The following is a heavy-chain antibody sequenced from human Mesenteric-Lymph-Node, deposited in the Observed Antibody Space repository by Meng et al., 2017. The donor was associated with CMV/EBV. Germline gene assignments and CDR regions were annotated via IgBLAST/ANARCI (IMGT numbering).Heavy chain of an antibody. Sequence: ESLKISCAASGFTVSSNYMSWVRQAPGKGLEWIGYIYYSGSTYYNPSLKSRVTISVDTSKNQFSLKLSSVTAADTAVYYCAKELRGTEYFINGGPGLDYWGQGTLVTVSS. CDR3: AKELRGTEYFINGGPGLDY. J-gene: IGHJ4*02. V-gene: IGHV4-59*06. CDR1: GFTVSSNY. D-gene: IGHD1-20*01. CDR2: IYYSGST.